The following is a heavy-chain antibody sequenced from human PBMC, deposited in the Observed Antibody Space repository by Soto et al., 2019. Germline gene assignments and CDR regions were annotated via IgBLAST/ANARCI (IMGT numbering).Heavy chain of an antibody. CDR2: IYYSGST. Sequence: SETLSLTCTVSGGSISSSSYYWGWIRQPPGKGLECIGSIYYSGSTYYNPSLKSRVTISVDTSKNQFSLKLSSVTAADTAVYYCARGIYYGMDVWGQGTTVTVS. CDR3: ARGIYYGMDV. CDR1: GGSISSSSYY. V-gene: IGHV4-39*01. J-gene: IGHJ6*02.